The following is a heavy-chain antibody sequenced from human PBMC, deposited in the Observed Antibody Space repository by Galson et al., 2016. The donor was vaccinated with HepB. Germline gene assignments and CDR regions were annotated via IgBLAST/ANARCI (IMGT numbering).Heavy chain of an antibody. CDR3: AKNLYNRSGPHYYGMDV. Sequence: SETLSLTCTVSGGSISSYYWSWVRQTPGKGLEWIGYMSYRGNINYNPSLKSRIPISVDPPKNQFFLTLSSVTAADTAVYYCAKNLYNRSGPHYYGMDVWGQGTTVTVSS. D-gene: IGHD1-1*01. J-gene: IGHJ6*02. V-gene: IGHV4-59*01. CDR2: MSYRGNI. CDR1: GGSISSYY.